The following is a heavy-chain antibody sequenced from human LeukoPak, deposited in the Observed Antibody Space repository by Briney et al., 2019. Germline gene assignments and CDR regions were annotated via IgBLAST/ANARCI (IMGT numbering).Heavy chain of an antibody. V-gene: IGHV3-73*01. Sequence: PGGSLRLSCAASGFTFSGSAMHWVRQASGKGLEWVGRIRSKANSYATAYAASVKGRFTISRDDSKNTAYLQMNSLKTEDTAVYYCTSSSTMVRGVINWGQGTLVTVSS. CDR1: GFTFSGSA. J-gene: IGHJ4*02. D-gene: IGHD3-10*01. CDR3: TSSSTMVRGVIN. CDR2: IRSKANSYAT.